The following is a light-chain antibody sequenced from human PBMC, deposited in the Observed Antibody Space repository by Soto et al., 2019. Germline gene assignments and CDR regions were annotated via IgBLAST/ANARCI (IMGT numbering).Light chain of an antibody. CDR2: GAS. V-gene: IGKV3-15*01. Sequence: EIVMTQSPATRSVSPGERATLSCRASQSVSNNLAWYQKKPGQAPRLLIYGASTRATGIPARFSGSGSGTEFTLTISSLQSEDFAFYYCQQYNSWWTFGQGTRVDLK. J-gene: IGKJ1*01. CDR1: QSVSNN. CDR3: QQYNSWWT.